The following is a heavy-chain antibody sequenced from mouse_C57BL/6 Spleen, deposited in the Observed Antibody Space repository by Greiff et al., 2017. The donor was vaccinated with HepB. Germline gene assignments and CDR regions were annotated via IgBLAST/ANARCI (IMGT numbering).Heavy chain of an antibody. CDR1: GYTFTDYN. CDR2: INPNNGGT. J-gene: IGHJ2*01. V-gene: IGHV1-22*01. Sequence: EVQLQQSGPELVKPGASVKMSCKASGYTFTDYNMHWVKQSHGKSLEWIGYINPNNGGTSYNQKFKGKATLTVNKSSSTAYMELRSLTSEDAAVYYCARRGALLRYPSFDYWGQGTTLTVSS. CDR3: ARRGALLRYPSFDY. D-gene: IGHD1-1*01.